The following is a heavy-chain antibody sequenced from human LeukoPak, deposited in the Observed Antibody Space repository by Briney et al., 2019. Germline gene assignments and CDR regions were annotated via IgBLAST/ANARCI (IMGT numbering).Heavy chain of an antibody. CDR3: ARGAFDYYDSSGLYYFDY. CDR2: IYSGGST. D-gene: IGHD3-22*01. Sequence: GGSLRLSCAASGFTVSSNYMSWVRQAPGKGLEWVPVIYSGGSTYYADSVKGRFTISRDNSKNTLYLQMNSLRAEDTAVYYCARGAFDYYDSSGLYYFDYWGQGTLVTVSS. V-gene: IGHV3-53*01. J-gene: IGHJ4*02. CDR1: GFTVSSNY.